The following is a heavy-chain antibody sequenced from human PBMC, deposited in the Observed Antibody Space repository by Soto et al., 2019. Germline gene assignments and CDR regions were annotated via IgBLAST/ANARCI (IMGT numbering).Heavy chain of an antibody. D-gene: IGHD3-3*01. J-gene: IGHJ3*02. CDR3: ARQANRRYDFWSGDYTAGAFDI. CDR2: IYPGDSDT. CDR1: GYSFTSYW. Sequence: GESLKISCKGSGYSFTSYWIGWVRQMPGKGLEWMGIIYPGDSDTRYSPSFQGQVTISADKSISTAYLQGSSLKASDTAMYYCARQANRRYDFWSGDYTAGAFDIWGQGTMVTVSS. V-gene: IGHV5-51*01.